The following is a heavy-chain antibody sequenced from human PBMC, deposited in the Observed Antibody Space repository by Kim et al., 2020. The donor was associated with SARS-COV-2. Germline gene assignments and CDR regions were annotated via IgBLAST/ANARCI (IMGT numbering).Heavy chain of an antibody. D-gene: IGHD2-15*01. Sequence: GGSLRLSCAASGFTFSDYYMSWIRQAPGKGLEWVSYISSSSSYTNYADSVKGRFTISRDNAKNSLYLQMNSLRAEDTAVYYCARRPRYCSGGSCYSTAFDIWGQGTMVTVSS. CDR3: ARRPRYCSGGSCYSTAFDI. V-gene: IGHV3-11*03. CDR2: ISSSSSYT. CDR1: GFTFSDYY. J-gene: IGHJ3*02.